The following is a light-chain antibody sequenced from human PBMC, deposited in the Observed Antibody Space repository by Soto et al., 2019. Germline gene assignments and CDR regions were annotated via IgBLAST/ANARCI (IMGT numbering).Light chain of an antibody. CDR1: QGIRNA. CDR2: SAS. Sequence: DIQMTQSPSSLSASVGDRVTITCRASQGIRNALAWYQKKPGRAPERLMYSASTLQSGVPSRFSGSGSGTEFTLTISSLQPEDFATYYCLQHDSLPYRFGLGTRLQ. CDR3: LQHDSLPYR. J-gene: IGKJ2*03. V-gene: IGKV1-17*01.